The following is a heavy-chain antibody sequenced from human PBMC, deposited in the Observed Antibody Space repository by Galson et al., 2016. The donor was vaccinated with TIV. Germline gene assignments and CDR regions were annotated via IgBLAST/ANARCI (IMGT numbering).Heavy chain of an antibody. CDR1: GFIFGDYW. Sequence: SLRLSCAASGFIFGDYWMSWVRQAPGKGLEWVANIKEDGSEKYYVDSVTGRFTVSRDNAKNSLFLQMDSLRAEDTAVYYCARVRSRYYVDFWGQGTLITVSS. D-gene: IGHD3-16*01. CDR2: IKEDGSEK. V-gene: IGHV3-7*01. CDR3: ARVRSRYYVDF. J-gene: IGHJ4*02.